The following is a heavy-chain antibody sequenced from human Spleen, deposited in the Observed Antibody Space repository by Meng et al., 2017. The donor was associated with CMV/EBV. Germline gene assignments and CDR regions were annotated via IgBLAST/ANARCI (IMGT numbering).Heavy chain of an antibody. Sequence: GESLKISCAASGFTFSSYWMSWVRQAPGKGLEWVANIKQDGSEKYYVDSVKGRFTISRDNAKNSLYLQMNSLRAEDMGVYYCARVNYDYWTDYATFFDYWGQGTLVTVSS. V-gene: IGHV3-7*01. J-gene: IGHJ4*02. CDR1: GFTFSSYW. D-gene: IGHD3-3*01. CDR3: ARVNYDYWTDYATFFDY. CDR2: IKQDGSEK.